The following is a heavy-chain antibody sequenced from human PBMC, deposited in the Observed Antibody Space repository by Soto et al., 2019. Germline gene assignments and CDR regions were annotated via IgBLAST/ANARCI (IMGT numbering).Heavy chain of an antibody. CDR2: IRSKDYGGAA. CDR3: ARNSRVGESLPLNYYAMDV. J-gene: IGHJ6*02. D-gene: IGHD3-10*01. V-gene: IGHV3-49*03. CDR1: GFTFADYE. Sequence: GGSLRLSCAASGFTFADYEMNWFRQAPGKGLEWVSFIRSKDYGGAAHYAASVEDRFIISRDDSKSVSYLQMNSLRTEDTAVYYCARNSRVGESLPLNYYAMDVWGQGTTVTVSS.